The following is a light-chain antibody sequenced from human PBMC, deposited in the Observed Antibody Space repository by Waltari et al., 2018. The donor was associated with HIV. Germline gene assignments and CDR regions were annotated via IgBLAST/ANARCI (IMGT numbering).Light chain of an antibody. CDR2: RNN. J-gene: IGLJ2*01. CDR3: ATWDDSLSGSVL. CDR1: RYNIGSNY. Sequence: QSVLTQPPSASGTPGQRVTISCSGSRYNIGSNYVYWYQDLPGTAPKLLIYRNNLRPSGLPDPFSGSTSGTSASLAISGLRSEDEAAYYCATWDDSLSGSVLFGGGTKLTVL. V-gene: IGLV1-47*01.